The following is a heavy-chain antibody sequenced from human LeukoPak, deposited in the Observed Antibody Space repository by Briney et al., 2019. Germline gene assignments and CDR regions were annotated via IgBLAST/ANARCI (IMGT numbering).Heavy chain of an antibody. V-gene: IGHV4-34*01. CDR1: SGSFSGFY. D-gene: IGHD6-19*01. Sequence: SETLSLTCAVFSGSFSGFYWNWIRQPPGKGLEWIGEINHSGNANYNPSLKSRVTISVDKSKNQFSLKLSSVTAADTAVYYCARPKAGYSSTDAFDIWGQGTMVTVSS. CDR3: ARPKAGYSSTDAFDI. J-gene: IGHJ3*02. CDR2: INHSGNA.